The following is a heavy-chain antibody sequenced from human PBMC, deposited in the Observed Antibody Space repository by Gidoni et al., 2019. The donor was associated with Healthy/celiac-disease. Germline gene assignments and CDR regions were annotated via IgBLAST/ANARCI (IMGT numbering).Heavy chain of an antibody. D-gene: IGHD3-22*01. Sequence: QVQLVESGGGVVQPGRSLRLSCAASGFTFSSYAMHWVRQAPGKGLEWVAVISYDGSNKYYADSVKGRFTISRDNSKNTLYLQMNSLRAEDTAVYYCARPLDRYDSSPMDVWGQGTTVTVSS. CDR1: GFTFSSYA. V-gene: IGHV3-30-3*01. CDR3: ARPLDRYDSSPMDV. CDR2: ISYDGSNK. J-gene: IGHJ6*02.